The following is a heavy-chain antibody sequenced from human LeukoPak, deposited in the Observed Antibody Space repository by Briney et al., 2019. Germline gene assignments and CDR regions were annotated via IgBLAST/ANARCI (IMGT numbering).Heavy chain of an antibody. CDR2: INSDGSST. V-gene: IGHV3-74*01. D-gene: IGHD1-1*01. CDR3: ARERPPTGLGWFDP. J-gene: IGHJ5*02. CDR1: GFTFSRYW. Sequence: GGSLRLSCAASGFTFSRYWMHWVRQAPGKGLVWVSRINSDGSSTSYADSVKGRFTISRDNAKNTLYLQMNSLRAEDTAVYYCARERPPTGLGWFDPWGKGTLVTVSS.